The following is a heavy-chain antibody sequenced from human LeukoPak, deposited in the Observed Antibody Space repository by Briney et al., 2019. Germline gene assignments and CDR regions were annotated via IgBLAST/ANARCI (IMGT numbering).Heavy chain of an antibody. CDR2: IEGDGSDK. D-gene: IGHD3-16*01. V-gene: IGHV3-7*01. CDR3: ARGGKRFDP. CDR1: GFTFSIFW. Sequence: GGSLRLSCTASGFTFSIFWMSWVRQAPGKGLEWVAKIEGDGSDKYYVDSVKGRFTTSRDNAKKSLYLQMNSLRAEDTAVYYCARGGKRFDPWGQGTLVTVSS. J-gene: IGHJ5*02.